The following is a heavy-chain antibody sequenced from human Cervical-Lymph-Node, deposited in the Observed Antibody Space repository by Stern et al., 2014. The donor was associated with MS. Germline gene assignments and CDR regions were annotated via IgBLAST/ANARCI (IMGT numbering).Heavy chain of an antibody. CDR2: IYHGDSNT. Sequence: EVQLVESGAEVKKHGASLKISCKGSGYRFTSYWIGWVRQMPGKGLEWMGIIYHGDSNTRYSPSFQGQVTISADKSISTACLQWSSLKASDPAMYYCAIHGYSSGIGYWGQGTLVTVSS. CDR3: AIHGYSSGIGY. D-gene: IGHD6-19*01. CDR1: GYRFTSYW. V-gene: IGHV5-51*01. J-gene: IGHJ4*02.